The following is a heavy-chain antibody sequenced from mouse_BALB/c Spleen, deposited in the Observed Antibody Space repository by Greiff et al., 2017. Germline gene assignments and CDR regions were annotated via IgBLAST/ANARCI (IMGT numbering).Heavy chain of an antibody. V-gene: IGHV10-1*02. CDR1: GFTFNTYA. CDR2: IRIKSNNYAT. CDR3: VRLPGGKGRYYAMDY. D-gene: IGHD1-3*01. J-gene: IGHJ4*01. Sequence: EVQLVESGGGLVQPKWSLKLSCAASGFTFNTYAMNWVRQAPGKGLEWVARIRIKSNNYATYYADSVKDRFTISRDDSQSMLYLQMNNLKTEDTAMYYCVRLPGGKGRYYAMDYWGQGTSVTVSS.